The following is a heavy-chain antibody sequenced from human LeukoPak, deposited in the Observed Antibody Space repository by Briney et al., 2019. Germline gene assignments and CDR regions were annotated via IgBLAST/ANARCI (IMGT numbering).Heavy chain of an antibody. J-gene: IGHJ6*02. D-gene: IGHD6-19*01. CDR2: IDAGGGDT. V-gene: IGHV3-23*01. CDR3: GRPTKYWLVRGNGVDV. Sequence: GGSLRLSCAASGFSFSSYAMTWVRQAPGKGLEWVSSIDAGGGDTYHSDSVKGRFTISRDNSMNTLYLQMNRLRTDDTAVYYCGRPTKYWLVRGNGVDVWGQGTTVTVSS. CDR1: GFSFSSYA.